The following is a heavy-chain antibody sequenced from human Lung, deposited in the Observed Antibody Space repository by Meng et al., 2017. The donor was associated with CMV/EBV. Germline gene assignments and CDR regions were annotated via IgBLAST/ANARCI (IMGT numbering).Heavy chain of an antibody. Sequence: SVKVSCXAYGYAFSNYGVTWVRQAPGQGPEWMGWISGYNVNTKYAQKFQGRVTMTADTSTSTVYMELRSLTSDDTAVYYGAGVAYFNTWYTNWFDPWGQRTLVTVSS. CDR3: AGVAYFNTWYTNWFDP. CDR2: ISGYNVNT. D-gene: IGHD2/OR15-2a*01. CDR1: GYAFSNYG. J-gene: IGHJ5*02. V-gene: IGHV1-18*01.